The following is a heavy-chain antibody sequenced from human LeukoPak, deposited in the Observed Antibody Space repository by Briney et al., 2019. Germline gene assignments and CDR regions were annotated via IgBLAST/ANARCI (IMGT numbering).Heavy chain of an antibody. CDR3: AEQNRKSELPWIQLCSQH. CDR2: IFYSGAT. V-gene: IGHV4-39*01. J-gene: IGHJ1*01. Sequence: PSETLSLTCTVSGDSISSNNYYWGWIRQPPGKGLEWIGSIFYSGATYFNPSLKSRVTISVDTSKTQFSLKLTSVTAADTAVYYCAEQNRKSELPWIQLCSQHWGQGTLVTVSS. CDR1: GDSISSNNYY. D-gene: IGHD5-18*01.